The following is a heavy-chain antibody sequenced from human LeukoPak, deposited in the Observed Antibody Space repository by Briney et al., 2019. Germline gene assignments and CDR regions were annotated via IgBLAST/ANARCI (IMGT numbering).Heavy chain of an antibody. CDR1: GFTFRNAW. CDR2: IKSKTDGGTT. J-gene: IGHJ4*02. D-gene: IGHD2-15*01. V-gene: IGHV3-15*01. Sequence: GGSLRLSCAASGFTFRNAWMSWVRQAPGKGLEWVGRIKSKTDGGTTDYAAPVKGRFTISRDDSKNTLYLQMNSLKTEDTAVYYCTTRDCSGGSCRVDYWGQGTLVTVSS. CDR3: TTRDCSGGSCRVDY.